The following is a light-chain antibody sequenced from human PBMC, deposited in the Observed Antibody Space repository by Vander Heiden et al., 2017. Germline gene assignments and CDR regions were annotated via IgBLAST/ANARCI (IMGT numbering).Light chain of an antibody. CDR3: GTWDSSLSALV. J-gene: IGLJ3*02. V-gene: IGLV1-51*01. Sequence: QSVLTQPPSVSTAPGQKVTISCSGRSPNIGNNYVSWYQQLPGTAPKVLIYDNNKRPSGIPDRFSGSKSGTSATLGITGRQSGDEADYYCGTWDSSLSALVFGGGTKLTVL. CDR1: SPNIGNNY. CDR2: DNN.